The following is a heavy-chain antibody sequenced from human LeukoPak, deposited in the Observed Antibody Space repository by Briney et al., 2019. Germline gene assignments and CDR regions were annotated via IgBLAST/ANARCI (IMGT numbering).Heavy chain of an antibody. J-gene: IGHJ4*02. CDR1: GFTFSDYY. D-gene: IGHD3-3*01. Sequence: PGGSLRLSCAASGFTFSDYYMSWIRQAPGKGLEWVSYISSSASAIHYADSVKGRFTISRDDAKNSLYLQMNSLRAEDTALYYCARGRGITIFGIPYSFDYWGQGTLVTVSS. CDR2: ISSSASAI. V-gene: IGHV3-11*04. CDR3: ARGRGITIFGIPYSFDY.